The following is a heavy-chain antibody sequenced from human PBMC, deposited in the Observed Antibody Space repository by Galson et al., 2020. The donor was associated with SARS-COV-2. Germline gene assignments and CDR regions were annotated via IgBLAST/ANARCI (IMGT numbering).Heavy chain of an antibody. CDR1: GGSISSGGYY. J-gene: IGHJ4*02. CDR2: IYYSGST. Sequence: SETLSLTCTVSGGSISSGGYYWSWIRQHPGKGLEWIGYIYYSGSTYYNPSLKSLVTISVDTSKNQFSLKLSSVTAADTAVYYCARAQTYYDILTGYRPYYFDYWGQGTLVTVSS. V-gene: IGHV4-31*01. D-gene: IGHD3-9*01. CDR3: ARAQTYYDILTGYRPYYFDY.